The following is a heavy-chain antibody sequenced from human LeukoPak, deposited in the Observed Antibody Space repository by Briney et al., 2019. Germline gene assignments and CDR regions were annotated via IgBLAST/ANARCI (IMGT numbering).Heavy chain of an antibody. CDR3: ARDRPGGSSLDY. D-gene: IGHD6-13*01. CDR2: IYYSGST. CDR1: GGSISSSSYY. J-gene: IGHJ4*02. Sequence: SETLSLACTVSGGSISSSSYYWGWIRQPPGKGLEWIGSIYYSGSTYYNPSLKSRVTISVDTSKNQFSLKLSSVTAADTAVYYCARDRPGGSSLDYWGQGTPVTVSS. V-gene: IGHV4-39*07.